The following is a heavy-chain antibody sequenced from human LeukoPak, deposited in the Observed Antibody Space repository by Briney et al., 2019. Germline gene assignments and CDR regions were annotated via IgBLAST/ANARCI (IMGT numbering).Heavy chain of an antibody. J-gene: IGHJ4*02. Sequence: GGSLRLSCAASGFTFSSYAMHWVRQAPGKGLEWVAVISYDGSNKYYADSVKGRFTISRDNSKNTLYLQMNSLRAEDTAVYYCARDSYHDSSGVFDYWGQGTLVTVSS. D-gene: IGHD3-22*01. V-gene: IGHV3-30-3*01. CDR2: ISYDGSNK. CDR1: GFTFSSYA. CDR3: ARDSYHDSSGVFDY.